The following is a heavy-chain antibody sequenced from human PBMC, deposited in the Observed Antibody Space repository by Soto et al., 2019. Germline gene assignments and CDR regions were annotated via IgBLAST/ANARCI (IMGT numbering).Heavy chain of an antibody. D-gene: IGHD3-16*01. J-gene: IGHJ3*01. Sequence: ASVKVSCKASGYTFTGYYMHWVRQAPGQGLEWMGWINPNSGGTNYAQKFQGWVTMTRDTSISTAYMELSRLRSDDTAVYYCASGNGHIWGNYDDTFDVWSQGTMVTVSS. CDR3: ASGNGHIWGNYDDTFDV. CDR2: INPNSGGT. CDR1: GYTFTGYY. V-gene: IGHV1-2*04.